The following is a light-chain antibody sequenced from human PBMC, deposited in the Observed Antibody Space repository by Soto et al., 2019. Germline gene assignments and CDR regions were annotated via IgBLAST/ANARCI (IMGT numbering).Light chain of an antibody. Sequence: EIVMTQSPATLSVSPGDRATLSCRASQRVSSNLACYQQKPGQAPWLLIYVASTRATGIPARFSGSGSGTECTRTISSLQSEDFAVYYCQQYNNWTRTFGQGTTVEIK. CDR2: VAS. CDR1: QRVSSN. V-gene: IGKV3-15*01. CDR3: QQYNNWTRT. J-gene: IGKJ1*01.